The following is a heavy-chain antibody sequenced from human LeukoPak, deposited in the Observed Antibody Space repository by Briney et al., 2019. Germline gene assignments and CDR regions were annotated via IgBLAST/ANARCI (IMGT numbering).Heavy chain of an antibody. Sequence: SETLSLTCTVSGGSISSYYWSWIRQPAGKGLEWIGRIYTSGSTNYNPSLKSRVTMSVDTSKNQFSLKLSSVTAADTAVYYCAREGAPMVRGVIDYWGQGTLVTVSS. J-gene: IGHJ4*02. CDR2: IYTSGST. V-gene: IGHV4-4*07. CDR1: GGSISSYY. D-gene: IGHD3-10*01. CDR3: AREGAPMVRGVIDY.